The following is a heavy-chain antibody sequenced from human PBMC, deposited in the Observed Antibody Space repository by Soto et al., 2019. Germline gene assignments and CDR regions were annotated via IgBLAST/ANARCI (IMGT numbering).Heavy chain of an antibody. CDR3: ARLVYDTRLNYMYFDF. Sequence: AETLAPTFAVSGVSISSGHWWTWVRPSPQRGLEYIGEIFHDGTANYYPSFERRVAISVDTSKNQFSLKLTSVTAADTAIYFCARLVYDTRLNYMYFDFWGQGTLVTVSS. CDR1: GVSISSGHW. J-gene: IGHJ4*02. CDR2: IFHDGTA. V-gene: IGHV4-4*01. D-gene: IGHD3-10*01.